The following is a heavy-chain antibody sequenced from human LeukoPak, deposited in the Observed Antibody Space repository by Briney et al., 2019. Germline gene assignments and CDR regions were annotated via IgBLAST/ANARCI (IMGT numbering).Heavy chain of an antibody. V-gene: IGHV1-69*06. J-gene: IGHJ4*02. Sequence: GASVKVSCKASGYTFTSFAIHWVRQAPGQGLEWMGGIIPIFGTANYAQKFQGRVTITADKSTSTAYMELSSLRSEDTAVYYCARRHDAASFDYWGQGTLVTVSS. D-gene: IGHD5-18*01. CDR3: ARRHDAASFDY. CDR1: GYTFTSFA. CDR2: IIPIFGTA.